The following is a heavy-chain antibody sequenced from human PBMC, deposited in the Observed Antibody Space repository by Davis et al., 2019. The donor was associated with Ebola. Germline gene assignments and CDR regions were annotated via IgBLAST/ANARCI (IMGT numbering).Heavy chain of an antibody. D-gene: IGHD6-19*01. Sequence: SETLFLTCTVSGDSVTSKIWSWIRQPPGKGLEWIGYVYNSGANTDYTPSLRSRATISLDTSKNQVFLELSSVTAADTALYFCARHRPSGWYPFDYWGLGVLVSVSS. J-gene: IGHJ4*02. V-gene: IGHV4-59*08. CDR3: ARHRPSGWYPFDY. CDR1: GDSVTSKI. CDR2: VYNSGANT.